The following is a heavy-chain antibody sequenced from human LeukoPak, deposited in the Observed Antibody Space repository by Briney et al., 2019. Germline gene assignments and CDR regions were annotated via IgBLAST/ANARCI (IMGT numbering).Heavy chain of an antibody. D-gene: IGHD5-24*01. CDR3: ARWGRRDGYIYGFDY. CDR1: GGSISSSSYY. J-gene: IGHJ4*02. V-gene: IGHV4-39*07. Sequence: SETLSLTCTVSGGSISSSSYYWGWIRQPPGKGLEWIGSIYYSGSTNYNPSLKSRVTISVDTSKNQFSLKLSSVTAADTAVYYCARWGRRDGYIYGFDYWGQGTLVTVSS. CDR2: IYYSGST.